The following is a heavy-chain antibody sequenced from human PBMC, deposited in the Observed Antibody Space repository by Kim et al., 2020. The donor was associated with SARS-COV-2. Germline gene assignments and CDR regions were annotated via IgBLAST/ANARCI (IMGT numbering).Heavy chain of an antibody. CDR3: ARGEIAVAGRYWYFDL. Sequence: SETLSLTCTVSGGSISSGGYYWSWIRQHPGKGLEWIGYIYYSGSTYYNPSLKSRVTISVDTSKNQFSLKLSSVTAADTAVYYCARGEIAVAGRYWYFDLWGRGTLVTVSS. CDR2: IYYSGST. J-gene: IGHJ2*01. V-gene: IGHV4-31*03. CDR1: GGSISSGGYY. D-gene: IGHD6-19*01.